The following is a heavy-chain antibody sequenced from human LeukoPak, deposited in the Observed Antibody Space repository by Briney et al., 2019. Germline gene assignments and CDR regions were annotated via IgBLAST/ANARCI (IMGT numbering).Heavy chain of an antibody. CDR1: GYTFTSYY. CDR3: ARDGAASYYDFWSGYYYCYYMDV. V-gene: IGHV1-46*01. J-gene: IGHJ6*03. CDR2: INPSGGST. D-gene: IGHD3-3*01. Sequence: ASVKVSCKASGYTFTSYYMHWVRQAPGQGLEWMGIINPSGGSTSYAQKFQGRVTMTRDMSTSTVYMELSSLRSEDTAVYYCARDGAASYYDFWSGYYYCYYMDVWGKGTMVTVSS.